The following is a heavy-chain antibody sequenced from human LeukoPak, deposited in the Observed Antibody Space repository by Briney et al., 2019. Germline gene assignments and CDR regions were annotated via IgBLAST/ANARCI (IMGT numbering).Heavy chain of an antibody. V-gene: IGHV4-4*07. CDR1: GGSLSGYY. J-gene: IGHJ4*01. CDR3: GREGQQRLLDY. D-gene: IGHD6-25*01. CDR2: ISTSGST. Sequence: SETLSLTCTVSGGSLSGYYCSWIRQPAGMGLEWIGRISTSGSTHYSPSLKSRVTMSVDTSRNQFSLNLSSVAAADTAVYYCGREGQQRLLDYWGRGTLVTVSS.